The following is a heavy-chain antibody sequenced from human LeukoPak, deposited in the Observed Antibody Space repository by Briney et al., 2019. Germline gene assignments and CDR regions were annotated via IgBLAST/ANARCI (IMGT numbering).Heavy chain of an antibody. V-gene: IGHV3-7*01. D-gene: IGHD3-3*01. Sequence: PGGSLRLSCAASGFTFSSYWMSWVRQAPGKGLEWVANIKQDGSEKYYVDSVKGRFTISRDNAKNSLYLQMNSLGAEDTAVYYCARVLVDYDFWSGYYMDVWGKGTTVTVSS. CDR1: GFTFSSYW. CDR3: ARVLVDYDFWSGYYMDV. J-gene: IGHJ6*03. CDR2: IKQDGSEK.